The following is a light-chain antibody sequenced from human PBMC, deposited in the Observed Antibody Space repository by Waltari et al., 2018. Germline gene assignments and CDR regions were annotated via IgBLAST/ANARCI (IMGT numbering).Light chain of an antibody. CDR1: NLGSKS. CDR3: QVWDSSTHHVV. J-gene: IGLJ2*01. CDR2: DDS. V-gene: IGLV3-21*04. Sequence: SYVLSQPPSVSVAPGKTARISCGGTNLGSKSVHWYQQKPGQAPVLVIYDDSDRPSGIPERFSGSNSGNTATLTISRVEAGDEADYYCQVWDSSTHHVVFGGVTKLTVL.